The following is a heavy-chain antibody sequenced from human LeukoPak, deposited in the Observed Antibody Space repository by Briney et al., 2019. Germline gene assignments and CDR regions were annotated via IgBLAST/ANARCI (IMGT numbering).Heavy chain of an antibody. CDR3: ARGPDVDGYIHAPFVS. CDR2: SYSGGST. V-gene: IGHV3-53*01. CDR1: GFSLWRHY. D-gene: IGHD5-24*01. Sequence: PGGSLRLCCAASGFSLWRHYMNWVRQAPGKGLEWVALSYSGGSTYYADSVKGRFTISRDNSKNMLYLEMNSLRVEDSAVYYCARGPDVDGYIHAPFVSWGQGTLVTASS. J-gene: IGHJ4*02.